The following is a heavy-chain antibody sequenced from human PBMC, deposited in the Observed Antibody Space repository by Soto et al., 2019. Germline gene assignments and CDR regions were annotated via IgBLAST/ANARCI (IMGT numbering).Heavy chain of an antibody. CDR1: CGSFSGYY. CDR2: INHSGST. V-gene: IGHV4-34*01. J-gene: IGHJ4*02. CDR3: ARTSRFDC. Sequence: QVQLQQWGAGLLKPSETLSLTCAVYCGSFSGYYWSWIRQPPGKGLEWIGEINHSGSTNYNPSLTSXVXKAVDTSKNQFSLKLSSVTAADTAVYYCARTSRFDCWGQGTLVTVSS. D-gene: IGHD6-6*01.